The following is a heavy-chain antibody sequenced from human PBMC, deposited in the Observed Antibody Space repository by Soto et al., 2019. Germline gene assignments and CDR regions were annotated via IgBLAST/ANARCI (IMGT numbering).Heavy chain of an antibody. Sequence: QVQLVESGGGSVKPGVSLRLPCAASGFTLSDFYMSWIRQTPGKGLEWVSYINNGRSYTYYADSVKGRFTISRDNARNRQYLQMKSLRAEDTAMYYWVREKQAENLDYWGQGTPVAVSS. J-gene: IGHJ4*02. V-gene: IGHV3-11*06. CDR1: GFTLSDFY. D-gene: IGHD6-13*01. CDR3: VREKQAENLDY. CDR2: INNGRSYT.